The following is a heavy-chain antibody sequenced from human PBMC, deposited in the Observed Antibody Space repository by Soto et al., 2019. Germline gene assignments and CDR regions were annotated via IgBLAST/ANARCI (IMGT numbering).Heavy chain of an antibody. CDR3: AREFGYYFDY. V-gene: IGHV4-30-2*01. J-gene: IGHJ4*02. D-gene: IGHD3-10*01. CDR2: IYHGGNS. Sequence: TLSLTCAFSGGSISSGGYSWSWIRQPPGKGLEWIGYIYHGGNSYYNPSLKSRVTISIDSSQNQFSLKLSSVTAADTAVYYCAREFGYYFDYWGQGTLVTVSS. CDR1: GGSISSGGYS.